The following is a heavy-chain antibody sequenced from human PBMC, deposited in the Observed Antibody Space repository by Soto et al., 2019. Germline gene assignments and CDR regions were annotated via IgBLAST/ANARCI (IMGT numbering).Heavy chain of an antibody. Sequence: HPGGSMRLSCAASGFTVSSNYMSWVRQAPGRGLEWVSVIYSGGSTYYADSVKGRFTISRDNSKNTLYLQMNSLRAEDTAGYFCARAAPPRIGIFGVVIQDYHMDVWGKGTTVSV. CDR2: IYSGGST. J-gene: IGHJ6*03. V-gene: IGHV3-66*01. CDR1: GFTVSSNY. CDR3: ARAAPPRIGIFGVVIQDYHMDV. D-gene: IGHD3-3*01.